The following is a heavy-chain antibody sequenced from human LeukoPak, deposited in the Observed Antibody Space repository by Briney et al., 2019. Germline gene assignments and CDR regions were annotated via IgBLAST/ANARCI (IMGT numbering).Heavy chain of an antibody. CDR1: GYTFTSYW. D-gene: IGHD2-2*01. CDR2: IYPGDSDT. V-gene: IGHV5-51*01. J-gene: IGHJ4*02. Sequence: KVSCKASGYTFTSYWIGWVRQMPGKGLEWMGIIYPGDSDTRYSPSFQGQVTISADKSISTAYLQWSSLKASDTAMYYCARRDKYEYYFDYWGQGTLVTVSS. CDR3: ARRDKYEYYFDY.